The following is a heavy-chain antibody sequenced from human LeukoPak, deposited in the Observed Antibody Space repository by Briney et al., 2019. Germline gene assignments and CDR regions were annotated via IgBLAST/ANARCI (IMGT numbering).Heavy chain of an antibody. CDR1: GFTFRSYW. J-gene: IGHJ4*02. Sequence: QAGGSLRLSCAASGFTFRSYWMRWVRQAPGKGLEWVANIKQDGSEKNYVDSVKGRFTISRDNAKNSLYLQMNSLRAEDTAVYYCASGLELDYWGQGTLVTVSS. V-gene: IGHV3-7*03. CDR2: IKQDGSEK. CDR3: ASGLELDY.